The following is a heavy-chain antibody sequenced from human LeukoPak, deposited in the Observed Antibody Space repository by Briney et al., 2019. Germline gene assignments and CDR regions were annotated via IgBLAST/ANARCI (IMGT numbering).Heavy chain of an antibody. CDR1: GGSLNTFY. D-gene: IGHD3-3*01. J-gene: IGHJ5*02. CDR2: TYYSGGT. V-gene: IGHV4-59*01. Sequence: SETLSLTCTVSGGSLNTFYWNWIRQPPGKGLEWIGYTYYSGGTKYNPSLESRVTISVDASKSQFSLKLNSVTTADTAVYYCARVVNYTSRKNWYDPWGQGTLVVVSS. CDR3: ARVVNYTSRKNWYDP.